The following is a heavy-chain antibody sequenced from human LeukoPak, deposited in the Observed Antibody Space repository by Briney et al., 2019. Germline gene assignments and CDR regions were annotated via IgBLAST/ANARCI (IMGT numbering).Heavy chain of an antibody. CDR2: IYYSGST. D-gene: IGHD3-10*01. J-gene: IGHJ4*02. V-gene: IGHV4-59*01. Sequence: SETLSLTCTVSGGSISSYYWSWIRQPPGKGLEWIEYIYYSGSTNYNPSLKSRVTISVDTSKNQFSLKLSSVTAADTAVYYCARLTPKGLWSMVRGVKGGFDYWGQGTLVTVSS. CDR1: GGSISSYY. CDR3: ARLTPKGLWSMVRGVKGGFDY.